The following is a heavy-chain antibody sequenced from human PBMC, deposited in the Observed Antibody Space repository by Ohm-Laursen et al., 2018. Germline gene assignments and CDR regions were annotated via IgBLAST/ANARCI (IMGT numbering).Heavy chain of an antibody. CDR2: IRRKAYGGTT. CDR1: GFTFGDYA. CDR3: TRDRDWIVYGMDV. V-gene: IGHV3-49*03. D-gene: IGHD1-1*01. Sequence: SLRLSCAASGFTFGDYAMTWFRQSPGKGLEWVGFIRRKAYGGTTEYAASVKGRFTISRDDSKSIAYLQMNSLKTEDTAVYYCTRDRDWIVYGMDVWGQGTTVTVSS. J-gene: IGHJ6*02.